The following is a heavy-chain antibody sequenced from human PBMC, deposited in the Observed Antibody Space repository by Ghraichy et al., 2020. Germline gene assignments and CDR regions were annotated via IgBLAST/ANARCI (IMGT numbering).Heavy chain of an antibody. CDR2: IYYSGSN. CDR1: GDSISSYY. Sequence: SETLSLTCTVSGDSISSYYWSWIRQPPGTGLEWIGYIYYSGSNNYNPSLKSRVTISVDTSKNQFSLKLSAVTAADTAVYYCARAGGQLEYYYYHGMDVSGQKTTVTVPS. D-gene: IGHD2-2*01. J-gene: IGHJ6*02. V-gene: IGHV4-59*01. CDR3: ARAGGQLEYYYYHGMDV.